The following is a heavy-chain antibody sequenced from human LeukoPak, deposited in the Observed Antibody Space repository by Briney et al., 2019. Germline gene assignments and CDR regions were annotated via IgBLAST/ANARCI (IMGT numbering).Heavy chain of an antibody. V-gene: IGHV1-2*02. CDR2: INPSSGGT. J-gene: IGHJ4*02. Sequence: ASVKVSCKSSGYTFTGYYIHWVRQAPGQGLEWMGWINPSSGGTNSAQKFQGRVTMSRDTSISTAYMELTRLTSDDTAVYYCARGNPTPIDYWGRGTLVTVSS. D-gene: IGHD4-23*01. CDR1: GYTFTGYY. CDR3: ARGNPTPIDY.